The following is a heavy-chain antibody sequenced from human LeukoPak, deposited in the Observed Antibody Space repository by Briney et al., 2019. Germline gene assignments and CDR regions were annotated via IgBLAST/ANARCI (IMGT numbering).Heavy chain of an antibody. J-gene: IGHJ4*02. D-gene: IGHD3-10*01. CDR1: GFTFDDYA. V-gene: IGHV3-23*01. Sequence: GGSLRLSCAASGFTFDDYAMHWVRQAPGKGLEWVSAISGSGGSTYFADSVKGRFTISRDNSKNTLYLQMNSLRAEDTAVYYCAKVMPPPRGGRGYYFDYWGQGTLVTVSS. CDR3: AKVMPPPRGGRGYYFDY. CDR2: ISGSGGST.